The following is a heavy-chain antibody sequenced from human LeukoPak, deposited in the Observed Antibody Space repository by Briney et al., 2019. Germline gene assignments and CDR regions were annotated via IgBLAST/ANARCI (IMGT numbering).Heavy chain of an antibody. D-gene: IGHD1-1*01. CDR3: ARDRGGTGDFDY. J-gene: IGHJ4*02. CDR2: INAGNGDT. Sequence: LGASVKVSCTASGYTFTSYAMHWVRRAPGQRLEWMGWINAGNGDTKYSQKFQGRVTIARDTSASTAYMELSSLRSEDTAVYYCARDRGGTGDFDYWGQGTLVTVSS. CDR1: GYTFTSYA. V-gene: IGHV1-3*01.